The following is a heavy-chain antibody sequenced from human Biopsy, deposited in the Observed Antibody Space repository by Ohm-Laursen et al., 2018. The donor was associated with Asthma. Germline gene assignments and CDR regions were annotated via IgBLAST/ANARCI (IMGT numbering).Heavy chain of an antibody. CDR2: IYHLGNA. Sequence: PGTLSLTCTVSGGSINIGDYYWSWVRQPPGKGLEWIGQIYHLGNANYNPSLKSRVTMSVDKSKNHFSLQLTSVTAADTALYYCARRWRSYDSSGYYLDTWGQGTLVTVAT. D-gene: IGHD3-22*01. J-gene: IGHJ4*02. CDR3: ARRWRSYDSSGYYLDT. CDR1: GGSINIGDYY. V-gene: IGHV4-4*03.